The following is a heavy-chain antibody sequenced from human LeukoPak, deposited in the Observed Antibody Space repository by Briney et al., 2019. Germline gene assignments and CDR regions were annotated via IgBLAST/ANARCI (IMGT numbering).Heavy chain of an antibody. CDR1: GFTVSSNY. CDR3: ARELRDGYGP. V-gene: IGHV3-53*01. Sequence: GGSLRLSCAASGFTVSSNYMSWVRQAPGKGLEWVSVIYRGDSTYYADSVKGRFTISRDNAKNSLYLQMNSLRAEDTALYYCARELRDGYGPWGQGTLVTVSS. D-gene: IGHD5-24*01. CDR2: IYRGDST. J-gene: IGHJ5*02.